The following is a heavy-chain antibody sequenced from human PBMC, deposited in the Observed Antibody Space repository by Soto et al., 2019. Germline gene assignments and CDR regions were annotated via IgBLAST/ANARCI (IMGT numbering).Heavy chain of an antibody. V-gene: IGHV1-3*01. Sequence: ASVKVSCKASGXTFTSYAMHWVRQAPGQRLEWMGWINAGNGNTKYSQKFQGRVTITRDTSASTAYMELSSLRSEDTAVYYCARDTNYDFWSGYYGNDYWGQGTLVTVSS. CDR2: INAGNGNT. D-gene: IGHD3-3*01. CDR3: ARDTNYDFWSGYYGNDY. J-gene: IGHJ4*02. CDR1: GXTFTSYA.